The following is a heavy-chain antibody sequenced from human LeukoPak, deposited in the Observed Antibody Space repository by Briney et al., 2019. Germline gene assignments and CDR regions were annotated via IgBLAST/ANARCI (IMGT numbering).Heavy chain of an antibody. D-gene: IGHD5-18*01. V-gene: IGHV3-23*01. CDR1: GFTFSSYA. Sequence: PGRSLSLSCAASGFTFSSYAMSWVRQAPGEGLEWVSGISGSGGSTFYADSVKGRFTISRDNSKNTLYLQLNSVRAEDTAVYYCAKDRTWMQIHFEAWGQGALVTV. CDR3: AKDRTWMQIHFEA. J-gene: IGHJ4*02. CDR2: ISGSGGST.